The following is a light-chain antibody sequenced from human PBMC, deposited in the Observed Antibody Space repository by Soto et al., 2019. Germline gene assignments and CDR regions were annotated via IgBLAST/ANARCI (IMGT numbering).Light chain of an antibody. J-gene: IGKJ1*01. CDR1: QSVDSTF. CDR3: QQYMSSVT. V-gene: IGKV3-20*01. Sequence: EIVLTQSPGSLSLPPGERATLSCRASQSVDSTFFAWYQKKPGQAPRLLMYGVSKRATGIPDRFSGSGSGTDFTLTISRLEPEDFAVYYCQQYMSSVTFGQGTRVEIK. CDR2: GVS.